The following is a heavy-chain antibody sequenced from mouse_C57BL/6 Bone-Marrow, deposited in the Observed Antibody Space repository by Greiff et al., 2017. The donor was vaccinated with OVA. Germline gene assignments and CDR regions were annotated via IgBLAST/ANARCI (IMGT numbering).Heavy chain of an antibody. V-gene: IGHV2-6*01. D-gene: IGHD2-10*02. CDR3: ARYGFLGAMDY. J-gene: IGHJ4*01. Sequence: VKLVESGPGLVAPSQSLSITCTVSGFSLTSYGVDWVRQSPGKGLEWLGVIWGVGSTNYNSALKSRLSISKDNSKSHVFLKMNSLQTDDTAMYYCARYGFLGAMDYWGQGTSVTVSS. CDR2: IWGVGST. CDR1: GFSLTSYG.